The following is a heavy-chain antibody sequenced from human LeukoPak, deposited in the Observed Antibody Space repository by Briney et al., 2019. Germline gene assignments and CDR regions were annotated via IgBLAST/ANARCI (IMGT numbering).Heavy chain of an antibody. CDR2: IKTDGSDR. Sequence: PGGSLRLSCVVSGLRFSDYWMHWVRKVPGKGLGWVSGIKTDGSDRRYADFVKGRFTISRDNAKNTLYLQMNSLRAEDTAVYYSVRDFPTVTTNAYSGQGTLVTVSS. V-gene: IGHV3-74*01. CDR3: VRDFPTVTTNAY. CDR1: GLRFSDYW. J-gene: IGHJ4*02. D-gene: IGHD4-11*01.